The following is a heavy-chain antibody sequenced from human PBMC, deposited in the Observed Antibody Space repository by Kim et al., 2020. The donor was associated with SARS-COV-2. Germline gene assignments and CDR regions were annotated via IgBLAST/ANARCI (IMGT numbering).Heavy chain of an antibody. D-gene: IGHD6-13*01. Sequence: YADSVKGRFTISRDNSKNTLYLQMSSLRAEDTAVYYCVKDRGIAAASYYYWGQGTLVTVSS. CDR3: VKDRGIAAASYYY. V-gene: IGHV3-64D*06. J-gene: IGHJ4*02.